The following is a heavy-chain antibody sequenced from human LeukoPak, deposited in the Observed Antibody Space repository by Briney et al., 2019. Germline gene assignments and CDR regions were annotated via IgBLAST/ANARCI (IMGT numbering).Heavy chain of an antibody. Sequence: PGGSLRLSCAASGFTFSSYAMSWVRQAPGKGLEWVSAISGSGGSTYYADSVKGRFTISRGNSKNTLYLQMNSLRAEDTAVYYCAKAGIVVVPAVPGGYYFDYWGQGTLVTVSS. V-gene: IGHV3-23*01. D-gene: IGHD2-2*01. CDR3: AKAGIVVVPAVPGGYYFDY. CDR1: GFTFSSYA. J-gene: IGHJ4*02. CDR2: ISGSGGST.